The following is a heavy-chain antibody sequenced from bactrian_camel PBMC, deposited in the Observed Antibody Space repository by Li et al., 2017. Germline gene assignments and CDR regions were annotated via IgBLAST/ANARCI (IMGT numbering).Heavy chain of an antibody. J-gene: IGHJ4*01. D-gene: IGHD6*01. CDR1: GCTYSSYC. Sequence: VQLVESGGGSVQAGGSLRLSCAASGCTYSSYCMGWFRQAAGKEREGVACISTGGGDTMYADSVKGRFTISRDSAKDTVYLQMNSLQPEDTAMYYCAARRAESVAGTWYLDPTAFEDWGRGTQVTVS. CDR3: AARRAESVAGTWYLDPTAFED. V-gene: IGHV3S40*01. CDR2: ISTGGGDT.